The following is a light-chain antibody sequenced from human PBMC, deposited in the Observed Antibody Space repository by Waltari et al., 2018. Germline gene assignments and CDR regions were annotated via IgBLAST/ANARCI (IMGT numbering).Light chain of an antibody. CDR3: GTWDSTLSDVV. V-gene: IGLV1-51*01. CDR2: DNN. CDR1: TSTIGNNF. J-gene: IGLJ2*01. Sequence: QSLLTQPPSVSAAPGEKVTISCSGNTSTIGNNFVSRYQQLPGTAPQLCIQDNNKRPSGIPHRFSGSKSGTSATLTITGLQTEDEADYYCGTWDSTLSDVVFGGGTKLTVL.